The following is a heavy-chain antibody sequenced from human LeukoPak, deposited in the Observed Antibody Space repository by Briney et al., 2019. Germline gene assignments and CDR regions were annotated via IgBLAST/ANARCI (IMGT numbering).Heavy chain of an antibody. CDR3: ATGMVPGYCSGGSCSSSCDY. CDR2: FDPEDGET. V-gene: IGHV1-24*01. J-gene: IGHJ4*02. CDR1: GYTLTELS. Sequence: ASVKVSCKVSGYTLTELSMHWVRQAPGKGLEWMGGFDPEDGETIYAQKFQGRVTMTEDTSTDTAYMELSSLRSEDTAVYYCATGMVPGYCSGGSCSSSCDYWGQGTLVTVSS. D-gene: IGHD2-15*01.